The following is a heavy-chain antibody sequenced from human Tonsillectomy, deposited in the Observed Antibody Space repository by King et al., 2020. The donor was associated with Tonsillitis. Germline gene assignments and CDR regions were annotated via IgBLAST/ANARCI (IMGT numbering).Heavy chain of an antibody. V-gene: IGHV4-4*07. D-gene: IGHD3-16*01. Sequence: VQLQESGPGLVKPSETLSLTCTVSGGSISSYYWSWIRQPAGKGLEWIGRFYTSGSTNYNPSLKSRVTMSVDTSKNQFSLKLSSVTAADTAVYYCARERDDYVWGSYGMDVWGQGTTVTVSS. CDR2: FYTSGST. J-gene: IGHJ6*02. CDR1: GGSISSYY. CDR3: ARERDDYVWGSYGMDV.